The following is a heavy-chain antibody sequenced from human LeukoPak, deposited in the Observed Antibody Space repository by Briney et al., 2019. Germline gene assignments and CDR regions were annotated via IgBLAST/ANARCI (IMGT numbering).Heavy chain of an antibody. CDR2: IYSGGST. Sequence: PGGSLRLSCAASGFTVSSNYMSWVRQAPGKGLEWVSIIYSGGSTFYADSVKGRFTISRDNSKNTLYLQMNSLRAEDTAVYYCAKDYGSGYDAFDIWGQGTMVTVSS. V-gene: IGHV3-53*01. CDR1: GFTVSSNY. J-gene: IGHJ3*02. D-gene: IGHD5-24*01. CDR3: AKDYGSGYDAFDI.